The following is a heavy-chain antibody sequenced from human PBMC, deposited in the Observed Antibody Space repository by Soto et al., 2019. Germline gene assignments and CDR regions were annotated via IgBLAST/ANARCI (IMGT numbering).Heavy chain of an antibody. Sequence: ASVKVSCKASGYTFTSYGISWVRKAPGQGLEWMGWISAYNGNTNYAQKLQGRVTMTTDTSTSTAYMELRSLRSDDTAVYYCARVSLEWLLADYWGQGTLVTVSS. V-gene: IGHV1-18*04. CDR1: GYTFTSYG. J-gene: IGHJ4*02. D-gene: IGHD3-3*01. CDR2: ISAYNGNT. CDR3: ARVSLEWLLADY.